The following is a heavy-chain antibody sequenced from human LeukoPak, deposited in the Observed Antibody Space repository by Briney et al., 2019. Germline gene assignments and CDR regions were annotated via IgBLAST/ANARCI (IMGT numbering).Heavy chain of an antibody. CDR2: TSSSSSYI. CDR1: GFTFSSYA. Sequence: GGSLRLSCAASGFTFSSYAMSWVRQAPGKGLEWVSSTSSSSSYIYYADSVKGRFTISRDNAKNSLYLQMNSLRAEDTAVYYCARRWLTGDHWVWYFDLWGRGTLVTVSS. V-gene: IGHV3-21*01. CDR3: ARRWLTGDHWVWYFDL. D-gene: IGHD7-27*01. J-gene: IGHJ2*01.